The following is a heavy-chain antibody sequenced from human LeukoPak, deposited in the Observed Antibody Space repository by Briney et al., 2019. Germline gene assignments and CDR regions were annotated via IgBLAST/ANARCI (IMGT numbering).Heavy chain of an antibody. D-gene: IGHD5-24*01. CDR1: GYTFSNYW. CDR2: IYPGDSRT. V-gene: IGHV5-51*01. J-gene: IGHJ4*02. CDR3: ARHTDGYNPLDF. Sequence: LGESLKISCKGSGYTFSNYWIGWVRQMPGKGLEWMGLIYPGDSRTRYTPSFQGHVTISADKSISSAYLQLSSLQASDTAMYYCARHTDGYNPLDFWGQGTLVTVSS.